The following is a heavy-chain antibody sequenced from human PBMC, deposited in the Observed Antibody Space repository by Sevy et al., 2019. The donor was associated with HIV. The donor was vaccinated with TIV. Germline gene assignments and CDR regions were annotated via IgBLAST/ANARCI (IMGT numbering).Heavy chain of an antibody. Sequence: GGSLRLSCAASGFSVSSHAMHWVRQAPGKGLEWVALISYDGSSKYYSDSVKGRVTISRDNSKNTLYLQMNSLRPEDTALYYCSWDAGYSVGWYPSDYWGQGTLVTVSS. CDR2: ISYDGSSK. V-gene: IGHV3-30-3*01. CDR3: SWDAGYSVGWYPSDY. D-gene: IGHD2-15*01. J-gene: IGHJ4*02. CDR1: GFSVSSHA.